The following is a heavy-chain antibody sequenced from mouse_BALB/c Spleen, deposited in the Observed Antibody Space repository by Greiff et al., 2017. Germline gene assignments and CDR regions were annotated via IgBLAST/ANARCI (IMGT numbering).Heavy chain of an antibody. D-gene: IGHD2-5*01. J-gene: IGHJ1*01. V-gene: IGHV5-4*02. CDR2: ISDGGSYT. CDR1: GFTFSDYY. Sequence: EVQLVESGGGLVKPGGSLKLSCAASGFTFSDYYMYWVRQTPEKRLEWVATISDGGSYTYYPDSVKGRFTISRDNAKNNLYLQMSSLKSEDTAMYYCARSNYGSGYFDVWGAGTTVTVSS. CDR3: ARSNYGSGYFDV.